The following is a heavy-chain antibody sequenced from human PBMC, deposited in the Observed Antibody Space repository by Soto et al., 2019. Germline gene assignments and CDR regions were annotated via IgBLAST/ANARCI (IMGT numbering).Heavy chain of an antibody. CDR3: ATGSIAARPFDY. V-gene: IGHV1-24*01. Sequence: SVKASCKVSGYTLTALSMHWGRQAPGKGLEWMGGFDPEYGETIYAQKFQGRVTMTEDTSTDTAYMELSSLRSEDTAVYYCATGSIAARPFDYWGQGTLVTVSS. CDR1: GYTLTALS. D-gene: IGHD6-6*01. CDR2: FDPEYGET. J-gene: IGHJ4*02.